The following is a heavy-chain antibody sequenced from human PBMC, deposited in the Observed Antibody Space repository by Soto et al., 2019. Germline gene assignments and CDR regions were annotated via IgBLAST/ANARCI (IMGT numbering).Heavy chain of an antibody. J-gene: IGHJ6*02. CDR1: GFTFSSYS. V-gene: IGHV3-21*01. D-gene: IGHD3-3*01. Sequence: GGSLRLSCAASGFTFSSYSMNWVRQAPGKGLEWVSSISSSSSYIYYADSVKGRFTISRDNAKNSLYLQMNSLRAEDTAVYYCARTFITIFGVVIPPGMDVWGQGTTVTVSS. CDR2: ISSSSSYI. CDR3: ARTFITIFGVVIPPGMDV.